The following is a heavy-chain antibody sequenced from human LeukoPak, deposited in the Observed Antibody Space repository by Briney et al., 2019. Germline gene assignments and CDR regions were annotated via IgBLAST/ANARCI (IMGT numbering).Heavy chain of an antibody. CDR3: ARLGARQMLEY. D-gene: IGHD4-17*01. V-gene: IGHV3-7*01. CDR2: IKQDGGQI. Sequence: GGSLRLSCAASEFTFSSYWTSWVRQAPGKGLEWVANIKQDGGQIYYLESVKGRFTVSRDNAKNSLYLQKNSLRAEDTAVYYCARLGARQMLEYWGQGTLVTVSS. J-gene: IGHJ4*02. CDR1: EFTFSSYW.